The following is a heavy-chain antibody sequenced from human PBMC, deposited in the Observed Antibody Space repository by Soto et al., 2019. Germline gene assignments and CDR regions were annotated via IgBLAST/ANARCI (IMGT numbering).Heavy chain of an antibody. CDR3: ARDVSPYYYDTVALSD. CDR1: GFTFSSYA. Sequence: PGGSLRLSCAASGFTFSSYAMHWVRQAPGKGMEWVAVISYDGSNKYYADSVKGRLTISRDNSKNTLYLQMNSLRAEDTAVYYCARDVSPYYYDTVALSDWGQGTLVTVSS. J-gene: IGHJ4*02. V-gene: IGHV3-30-3*01. D-gene: IGHD3-22*01. CDR2: ISYDGSNK.